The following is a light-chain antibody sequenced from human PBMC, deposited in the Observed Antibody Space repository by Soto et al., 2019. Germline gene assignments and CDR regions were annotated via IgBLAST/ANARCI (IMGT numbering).Light chain of an antibody. V-gene: IGKV1-5*03. CDR3: QHYNSYSEA. Sequence: DIQMYKSPSTLSASIGDRVTITCRASQTISSWLAWYQQKPGKAPKLLIYKASTLKSGVPSRFSGSGSGTEFTLTISSLQPDDFATYYCQHYNSYSEAFGQGTKVAIK. CDR2: KAS. CDR1: QTISSW. J-gene: IGKJ1*01.